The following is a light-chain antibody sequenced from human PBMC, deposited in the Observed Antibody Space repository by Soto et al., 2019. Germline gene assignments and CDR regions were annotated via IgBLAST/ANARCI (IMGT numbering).Light chain of an antibody. CDR1: NTDVGGYNY. Sequence: QSALTQPASVSGSPGQSITVSCTGTNTDVGGYNYVSWYQHRPGKAPRLMIYAVRNRLSGVSNRFSGSKSGNTASLTISGLQSEDEADYYCTSYTPTGALVFGSGTKLTVL. V-gene: IGLV2-14*01. CDR2: AVR. CDR3: TSYTPTGALV. J-gene: IGLJ3*02.